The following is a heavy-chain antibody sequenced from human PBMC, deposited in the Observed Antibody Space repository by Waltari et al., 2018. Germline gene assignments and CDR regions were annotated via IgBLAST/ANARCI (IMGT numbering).Heavy chain of an antibody. J-gene: IGHJ5*02. D-gene: IGHD2-8*02. CDR1: GFTLSNAP. CDR3: AKGGLAEAAGGLWTGWFGP. Sequence: VHLLESGGDLVQPGGSLRISCEASGFTLSNAPMGWVGQAPGKGLEWVSIIDRNDVTSYADSVRGRFTISKDTSKNTLYLHMHSLRTEDTAVYCCAKGGLAEAAGGLWTGWFGPWGQGTLVTVSS. CDR2: IIDRNDVT. V-gene: IGHV3-23*03.